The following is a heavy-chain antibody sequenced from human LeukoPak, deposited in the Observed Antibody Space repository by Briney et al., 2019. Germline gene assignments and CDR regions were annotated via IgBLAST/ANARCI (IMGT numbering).Heavy chain of an antibody. D-gene: IGHD3-22*01. CDR2: IKTKTDGAAT. CDR1: GFTFSSAW. J-gene: IGHJ1*01. CDR3: TTDRYYDNSELQFQH. V-gene: IGHV3-15*07. Sequence: GGSLRLSCAASGFTFSSAWMNWVRQAPGKGLEWVGRIKTKTDGAATEYATPVKGRFTFSRDDSKNTLYLQMDSLKIEDTAVYYCTTDRYYDNSELQFQHWGQGTLVTVSS.